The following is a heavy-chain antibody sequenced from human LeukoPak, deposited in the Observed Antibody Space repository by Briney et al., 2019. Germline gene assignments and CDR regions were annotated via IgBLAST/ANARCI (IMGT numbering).Heavy chain of an antibody. Sequence: SETLSLTCTGSGGSISSYYWSWIRQPPGKGLEWIGYIYYSGSTNYNPSLQSRVTISVDTSKNQFSLKLSSVPAADTAVYYCARVYLNYGSAHYGMDVWGKGTTVTVSS. V-gene: IGHV4-59*01. CDR2: IYYSGST. CDR1: GGSISSYY. D-gene: IGHD3-10*01. J-gene: IGHJ6*04. CDR3: ARVYLNYGSAHYGMDV.